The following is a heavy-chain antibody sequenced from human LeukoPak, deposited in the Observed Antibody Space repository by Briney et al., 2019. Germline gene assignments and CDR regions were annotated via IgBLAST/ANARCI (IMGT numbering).Heavy chain of an antibody. CDR1: GGSFSGYY. V-gene: IGHV4-34*01. J-gene: IGHJ5*02. CDR2: INHSGST. D-gene: IGHD3-3*01. Sequence: SETLSLTCAAYGGSFSGYYWSWIRQPPGKGLEWIGEINHSGSTNYNPSLKSRVTISVDTSKNQFSLKLSSVTAADTAVYYCARRRNFWSGYYRGSWFDPWGQGTLVTVSS. CDR3: ARRRNFWSGYYRGSWFDP.